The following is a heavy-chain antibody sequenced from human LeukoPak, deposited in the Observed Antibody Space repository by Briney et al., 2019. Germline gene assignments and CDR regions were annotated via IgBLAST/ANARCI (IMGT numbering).Heavy chain of an antibody. CDR2: ISYDGSNK. CDR1: GFTFSSYG. V-gene: IGHV3-30*18. D-gene: IGHD6-6*01. Sequence: GGSLRLSCAASGFTFSSYGMHWVRQAPGKGLEWVAVISYDGSNKYYADSVKGRFTISRDNSKNTLYLQTNSLRAEDTAVYYCAKDWSIAARGFDYWGQGTLVTVSS. CDR3: AKDWSIAARGFDY. J-gene: IGHJ4*02.